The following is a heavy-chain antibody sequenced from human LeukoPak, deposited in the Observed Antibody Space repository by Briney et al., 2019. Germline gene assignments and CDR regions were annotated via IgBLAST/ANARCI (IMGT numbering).Heavy chain of an antibody. Sequence: PGGSLRLSCAASGFTFSSYAMSWVRQAPGKGLEWVSAISGSGGSTYYAGSVKGRFTISRDNSKNTLYLQMNSLRAEDTAVYYCAKGIAVAGTTNFDYWGQGTLVTVSS. CDR2: ISGSGGST. V-gene: IGHV3-23*01. D-gene: IGHD6-19*01. CDR3: AKGIAVAGTTNFDY. CDR1: GFTFSSYA. J-gene: IGHJ4*02.